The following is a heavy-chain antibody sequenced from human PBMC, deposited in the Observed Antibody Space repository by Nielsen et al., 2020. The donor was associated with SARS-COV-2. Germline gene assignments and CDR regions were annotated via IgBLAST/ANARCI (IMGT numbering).Heavy chain of an antibody. Sequence: SETLSLTCTVSGGSISSSSYYWGWIRQPPGKGLEWIGSIYYSGSTYYNPSLKSRVTISVDTSKNQFSLKLSSVTAADTAVYYCARLYCGGDCYSSWTDFDYWGQGTLVTVSS. CDR1: GGSISSSSYY. D-gene: IGHD2-21*02. CDR2: IYYSGST. CDR3: ARLYCGGDCYSSWTDFDY. V-gene: IGHV4-39*07. J-gene: IGHJ4*02.